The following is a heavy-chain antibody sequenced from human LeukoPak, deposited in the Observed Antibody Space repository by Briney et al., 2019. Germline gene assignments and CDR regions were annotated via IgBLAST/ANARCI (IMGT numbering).Heavy chain of an antibody. D-gene: IGHD3-22*01. Sequence: GGSLRLSCAASGFTFDDYAMHWVRQAPGKGLEWVSLISWDGGSTYYADSVKGRFTISRDNSKNSLYLQMKSLRAEDTAFYYCAKDTDVSGYSFDYWGQGTLVTVSS. CDR1: GFTFDDYA. CDR2: ISWDGGST. V-gene: IGHV3-43D*03. CDR3: AKDTDVSGYSFDY. J-gene: IGHJ4*02.